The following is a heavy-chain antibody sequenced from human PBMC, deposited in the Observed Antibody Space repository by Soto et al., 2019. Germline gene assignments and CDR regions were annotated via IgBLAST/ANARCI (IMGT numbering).Heavy chain of an antibody. CDR1: GDSISGFY. J-gene: IGHJ3*01. V-gene: IGHV4-4*07. CDR3: ARGDVFDL. CDR2: IYSSGNA. Sequence: QVQLQESGPGLVKSSETVSLICTVSGDSISGFYWSWIRQPAGKGLEWFGRIYSSGNANYNPSLKSRAPMSVELSRNQFSLKVASVTAADTAVYYCARGDVFDLWGQGTKVTVSS.